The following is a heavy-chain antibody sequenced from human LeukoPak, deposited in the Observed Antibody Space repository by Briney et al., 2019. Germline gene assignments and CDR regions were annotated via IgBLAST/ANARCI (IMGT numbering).Heavy chain of an antibody. CDR2: IRYDGSGQ. CDR3: AKDHGYSYGFPDY. CDR1: GFTFTDYG. V-gene: IGHV3-30*02. J-gene: IGHJ4*02. D-gene: IGHD5-18*01. Sequence: GGSLRLSCAASGFTFTDYGIHWVRQAPGKGLEWVTFIRYDGSGQYYADSVKGRFTISRDNSKNTLYLQMNSLRPEDTAVYYCAKDHGYSYGFPDYWGLGTLVTVAS.